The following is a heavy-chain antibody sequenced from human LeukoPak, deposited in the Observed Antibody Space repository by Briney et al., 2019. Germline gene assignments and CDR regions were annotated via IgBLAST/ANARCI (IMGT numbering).Heavy chain of an antibody. V-gene: IGHV5-51*01. D-gene: IGHD3-9*01. J-gene: IGHJ3*02. CDR3: ARRRDEREYNDIFDI. Sequence: ESLRISCPGSRYSFTTYWIGWVRQLPGKGREWMGILYPGDSDTRYSPSFQGHVTISADKSISTAYLQWSSLTASDTAIYYCARRRDEREYNDIFDIWGQGTMVTVSS. CDR1: RYSFTTYW. CDR2: LYPGDSDT.